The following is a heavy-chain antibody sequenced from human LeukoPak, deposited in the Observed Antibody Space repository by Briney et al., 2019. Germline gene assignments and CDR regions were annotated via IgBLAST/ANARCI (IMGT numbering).Heavy chain of an antibody. CDR2: IYTSGST. D-gene: IGHD3-22*01. J-gene: IGHJ4*02. Sequence: SETLSLTCTVSGGSISSYYWSWIRQPAGKGLEWIGRIYTSGSTNYNPSLKSRVTMSVDTSKNQFFLKLSSVTAADTAVYYCARDTYYYDSSGQNPPFDYWGQGTLVTVSS. CDR1: GGSISSYY. CDR3: ARDTYYYDSSGQNPPFDY. V-gene: IGHV4-4*07.